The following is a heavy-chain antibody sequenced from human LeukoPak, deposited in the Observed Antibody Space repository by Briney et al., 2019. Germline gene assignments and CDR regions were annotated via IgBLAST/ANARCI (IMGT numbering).Heavy chain of an antibody. D-gene: IGHD3-10*01. V-gene: IGHV1-46*01. CDR2: IDPSGGST. J-gene: IGHJ3*02. Sequence: RASVKVSCKASGYTFTSYYMHWMRQAPGQGLEWMGIIDPSGGSTSYAQKFQGRVTMTRDTSTSTVYMELSSLRSDDTAVYYCARDLKGRPHEGYAFDIWGQGTMVTVSS. CDR3: ARDLKGRPHEGYAFDI. CDR1: GYTFTSYY.